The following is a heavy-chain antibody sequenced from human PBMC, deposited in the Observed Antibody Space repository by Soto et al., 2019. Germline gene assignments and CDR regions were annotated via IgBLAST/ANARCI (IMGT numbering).Heavy chain of an antibody. J-gene: IGHJ4*02. CDR3: TTDPVTMIVVVTSSG. V-gene: IGHV3-15*07. D-gene: IGHD3-22*01. CDR1: GFTFINAW. CDR2: IKSKTDGGTT. Sequence: GGSLRVSCAASGFTFINAWMNWVRQAPWKGLEWVGRIKSKTDGGTTDYAAPVKGRFTISRDDSKNTLYLQMNSLKTEDTAVYYCTTDPVTMIVVVTSSGWGQGTLVTVSS.